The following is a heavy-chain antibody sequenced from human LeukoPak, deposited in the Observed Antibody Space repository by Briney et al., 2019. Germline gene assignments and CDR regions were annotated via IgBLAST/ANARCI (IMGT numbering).Heavy chain of an antibody. Sequence: GGSLRLSRAASGFTVSGNYMSWVRQAPGKGLEWVSVIYSGGSTYYADSVKGRFTISRDNSKNTLYLQMNSLRAEDTAVYYCARVSTEGFNWFDPWGQGTLVTVSS. CDR3: ARVSTEGFNWFDP. J-gene: IGHJ5*02. D-gene: IGHD2-2*01. V-gene: IGHV3-66*01. CDR2: IYSGGST. CDR1: GFTVSGNY.